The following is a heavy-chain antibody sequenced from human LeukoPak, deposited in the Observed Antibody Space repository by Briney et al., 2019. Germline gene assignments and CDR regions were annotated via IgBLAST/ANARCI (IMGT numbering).Heavy chain of an antibody. CDR2: IPGSGVDT. D-gene: IGHD1/OR15-1a*01. CDR3: AEEVGMYGTPTLDF. CDR1: GFTFSSYA. J-gene: IGHJ4*02. Sequence: GGSLRLSCAASGFTFSSYAMSWVRQAPGGGLEWVSGIPGSGVDTFYADSVKGRFTISRDNSKNTLFLQMNSLRAEDTAVYYCAEEVGMYGTPTLDFWGQGTVVTVSS. V-gene: IGHV3-23*01.